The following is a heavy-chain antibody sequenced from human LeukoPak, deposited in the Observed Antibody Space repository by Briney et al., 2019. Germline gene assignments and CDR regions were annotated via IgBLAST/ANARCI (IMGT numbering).Heavy chain of an antibody. CDR2: ISGSGGST. V-gene: IGHV3-23*01. CDR1: GFTFSSYA. D-gene: IGHD5-24*01. J-gene: IGHJ6*03. Sequence: PGGSLRLSCVASGFTFSSYAMTWVRQAPGKGLEWLSAISGSGGSTYYADSVKGRLTISRDNSKNTLFLQMDNLRVEDTAVYYCAKDPRDGYTYYYYYYMDVWGTGTTVTVSS. CDR3: AKDPRDGYTYYYYYYMDV.